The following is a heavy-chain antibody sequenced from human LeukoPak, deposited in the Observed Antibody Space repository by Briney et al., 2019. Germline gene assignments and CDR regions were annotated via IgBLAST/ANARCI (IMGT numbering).Heavy chain of an antibody. D-gene: IGHD2-21*02. Sequence: AETLSLTCAVYGVSFNYYWMWIRQPPGKGREWSGEINDTGITKYNPSLKRRVSISVDTSKNQYSLKLTYVTAEDTAIYYCAKSLNCGDDCFWGPGTMVTVSS. J-gene: IGHJ3*01. CDR3: AKSLNCGDDCF. CDR2: INDTGIT. V-gene: IGHV4-34*01. CDR1: GVSFNYY.